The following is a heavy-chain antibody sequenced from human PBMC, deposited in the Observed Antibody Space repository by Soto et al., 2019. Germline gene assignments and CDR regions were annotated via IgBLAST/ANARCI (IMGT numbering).Heavy chain of an antibody. CDR2: IIPIFGTA. D-gene: IGHD4-17*01. CDR1: GGTFSSYA. J-gene: IGHJ4*02. V-gene: IGHV1-69*13. Sequence: SVKVSCKASGGTFSSYAISWVRQAPGQGLEWMGGIIPIFGTANYAQKFQGRVTITADESTSTAYMELSSLRSEDTAVYYCAKDLSPYPYGNYVRFDYWGQGTLVTVYS. CDR3: AKDLSPYPYGNYVRFDY.